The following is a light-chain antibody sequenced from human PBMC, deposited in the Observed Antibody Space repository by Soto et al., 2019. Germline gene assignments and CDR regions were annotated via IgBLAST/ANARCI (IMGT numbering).Light chain of an antibody. Sequence: IQLTQSPSSLSASLIDRVTITCRASQSVRNDLGWYQQKSGRAPKLLIYGASTLQSGVPSRFSGSGSGTDFTLTISSLQPEDFATYYCQQSFSTQTFCQGTKVDI. CDR1: QSVRND. CDR3: QQSFSTQT. J-gene: IGKJ1*01. CDR2: GAS. V-gene: IGKV1-6*01.